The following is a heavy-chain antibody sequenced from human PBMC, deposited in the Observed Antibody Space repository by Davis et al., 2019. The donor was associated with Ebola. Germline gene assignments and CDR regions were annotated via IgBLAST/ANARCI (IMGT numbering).Heavy chain of an antibody. V-gene: IGHV4-34*01. J-gene: IGHJ6*02. CDR1: GGSFSGYY. D-gene: IGHD4-17*01. CDR3: AKSPYGHYYYYGMDV. Sequence: SETLSLTCAVYGGSFSGYYWSWIRQPPGKGLEWIGEINHSGSTNYNPSLKSRVTISVDTSKNQFSLKLSSVTAADTAVYYCAKSPYGHYYYYGMDVWGQGTTVTVSS. CDR2: INHSGST.